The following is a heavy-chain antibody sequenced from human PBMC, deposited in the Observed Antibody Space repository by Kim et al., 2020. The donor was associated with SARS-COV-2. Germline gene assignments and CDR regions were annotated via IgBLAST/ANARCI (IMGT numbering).Heavy chain of an antibody. CDR2: IYYSGST. CDR1: GGSISSGGYY. V-gene: IGHV4-31*03. Sequence: SETLSLTCTVSGGSISSGGYYWSWIRQHPGKGLEWIGYIYYSGSTYYNPSLKSRVTISVDTSKNQFSLKLSSVTAADTAVYYCARGGMGDYFDYWGQGTLVTVSS. J-gene: IGHJ4*02. CDR3: ARGGMGDYFDY. D-gene: IGHD3-16*01.